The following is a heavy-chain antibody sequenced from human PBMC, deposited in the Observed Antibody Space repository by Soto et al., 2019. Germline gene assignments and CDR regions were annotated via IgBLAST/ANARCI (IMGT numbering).Heavy chain of an antibody. CDR2: IYPGDSDT. J-gene: IGHJ6*02. CDR1: GYSFTSYW. CDR3: ARRGWLELPSAGYYYGMDV. D-gene: IGHD1-7*01. V-gene: IGHV5-51*01. Sequence: PGESLKISCKGSGYSFTSYWIGWVRQMPGKGLEWMGIIYPGDSDTRYSPSFQGQVNISADKSISTAYLQWSSLKASDTAMYYCARRGWLELPSAGYYYGMDVWGQGTTVTVSS.